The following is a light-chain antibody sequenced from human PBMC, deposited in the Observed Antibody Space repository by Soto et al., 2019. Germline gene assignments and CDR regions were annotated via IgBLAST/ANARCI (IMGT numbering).Light chain of an antibody. CDR3: QQYKSYPWT. CDR1: ESISTW. Sequence: DIQMTQSPSTLSASIGDRVTITCRASESISTWSAWYQQKPREAPKLLIYDASGLESGVPARFSGSVSGTEFTLTISGLQPEDFATYYCQQYKSYPWTFGQRTKVNIK. V-gene: IGKV1-5*01. CDR2: DAS. J-gene: IGKJ1*01.